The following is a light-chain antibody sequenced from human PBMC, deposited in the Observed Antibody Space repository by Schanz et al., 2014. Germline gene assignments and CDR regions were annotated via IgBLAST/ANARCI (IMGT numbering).Light chain of an antibody. J-gene: IGKJ3*01. Sequence: EIVLTQSPGTLSLSPGERATLSCRASQSVHRNYLAWHQQKPGQAPRLLIYGTSIRATGIPDRFSGSGSGTDFTLTISRLEPEDFAVYYCHQYINSPFTFGPGTKRDLK. CDR1: QSVHRNY. CDR2: GTS. V-gene: IGKV3-20*01. CDR3: HQYINSPFT.